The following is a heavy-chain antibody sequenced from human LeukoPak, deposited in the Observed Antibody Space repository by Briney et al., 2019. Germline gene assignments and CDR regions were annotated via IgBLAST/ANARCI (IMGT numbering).Heavy chain of an antibody. Sequence: SETLSLTCSVSGYSLSRGYYWAWIRQPPGRGLEWIGTVYHIGNTYYNPSLESRASMSVDTSTNEFSLTLKSVTAADTAVYYCALSPLGAAGTWSGLFDYWGQGTLVTVSS. CDR2: VYHIGNT. CDR1: GYSLSRGYY. J-gene: IGHJ4*02. V-gene: IGHV4-38-2*02. D-gene: IGHD6-13*01. CDR3: ALSPLGAAGTWSGLFDY.